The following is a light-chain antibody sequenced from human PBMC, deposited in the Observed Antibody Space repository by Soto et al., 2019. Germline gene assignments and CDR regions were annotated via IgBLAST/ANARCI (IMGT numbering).Light chain of an antibody. J-gene: IGLJ2*01. V-gene: IGLV2-11*01. CDR1: SSDVGGYDY. CDR2: DVS. Sequence: QSALAQPRSVSGSPGQSVTISCTGNSSDVGGYDYVSWYQQHPGKAPKLMIYDVSKWPSGVPDRFSGSKSGNTASLTISGLQAEDEADYYGCSYAGSYTWVFGGGTKVTVL. CDR3: CSYAGSYTWV.